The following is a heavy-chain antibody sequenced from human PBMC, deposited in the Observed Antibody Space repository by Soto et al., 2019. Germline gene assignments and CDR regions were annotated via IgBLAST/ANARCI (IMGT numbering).Heavy chain of an antibody. D-gene: IGHD6-25*01. V-gene: IGHV3-53*01. J-gene: IGHJ4*02. Sequence: EVQLVESGGGLIQPGGSLRLSCAVSGFTVSNNYMSWVRQAPGKGLEGVSVIYSGGYTAYGDSVKGRFTISRDNSKNTIYLKMKGLRADAAAVYYGGTQRGGGGYWGQGTLVTVSS. CDR1: GFTVSNNY. CDR2: IYSGGYT. CDR3: GTQRGGGGY.